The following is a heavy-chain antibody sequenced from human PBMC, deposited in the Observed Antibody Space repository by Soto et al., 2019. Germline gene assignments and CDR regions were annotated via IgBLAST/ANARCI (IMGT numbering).Heavy chain of an antibody. V-gene: IGHV1-46*01. CDR1: GYTFTSYY. CDR3: ARSDSSGYDHQLGAFDI. Sequence: ASVKVSCKASGYTFTSYYMHWVRQAPGQGLEWMGIINPSGGSTSYAQKFQGRVTMTRDTSTSTVYMELSSLRSDDTAVYYCARSDSSGYDHQLGAFDIWGQGTMVTVSS. CDR2: INPSGGST. D-gene: IGHD3-22*01. J-gene: IGHJ3*02.